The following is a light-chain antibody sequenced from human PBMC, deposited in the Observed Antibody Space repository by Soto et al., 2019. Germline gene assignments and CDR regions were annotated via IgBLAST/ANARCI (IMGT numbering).Light chain of an antibody. CDR3: QQHYSSPYT. CDR2: WAS. J-gene: IGKJ2*01. Sequence: DIVMTQSPDSLALSLGERATINCKSSQSVFYDSNSMNYLAWYQQRPGQPPKLLIYWASTRQSGVPDRISGSGSGTDFTLTISSLQADDVGVYYCQQHYSSPYTFGQGTKLEI. CDR1: QSVFYDSNSMNY. V-gene: IGKV4-1*01.